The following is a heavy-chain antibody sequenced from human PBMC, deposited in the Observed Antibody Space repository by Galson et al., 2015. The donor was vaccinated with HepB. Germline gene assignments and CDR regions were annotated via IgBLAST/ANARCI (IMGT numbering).Heavy chain of an antibody. CDR1: GFTFSSYS. Sequence: SLRLSCAASGFTFSSYSMNWVRQAPGKGLEWVSSISSSSSYIYYADSVKGRFTISRDNAKNSLYLQMNSLRAEDTAVYYCAGDYNWNDVPPVYYYYGMDVWGQGTTVTVSS. CDR3: AGDYNWNDVPPVYYYYGMDV. J-gene: IGHJ6*02. D-gene: IGHD1-20*01. CDR2: ISSSSSYI. V-gene: IGHV3-21*01.